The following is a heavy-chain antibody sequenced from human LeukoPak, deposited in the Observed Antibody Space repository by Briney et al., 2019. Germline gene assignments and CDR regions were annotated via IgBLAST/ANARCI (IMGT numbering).Heavy chain of an antibody. CDR1: GFTVSSNH. V-gene: IGHV3-53*01. CDR3: AREIFGVDF. J-gene: IGHJ4*02. Sequence: GGSLRLSCAASGFTVSSNHMSWVRQSPGKGLEWVSVTYRGGTTDYADFVKGRFTISRDNAKNSLYLQMNSLRGEDTAVYYCAREIFGVDFWGQGTLVTVSS. D-gene: IGHD3-10*01. CDR2: TYRGGTT.